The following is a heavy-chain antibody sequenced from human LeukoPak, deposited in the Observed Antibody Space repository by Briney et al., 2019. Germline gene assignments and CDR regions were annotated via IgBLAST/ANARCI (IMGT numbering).Heavy chain of an antibody. J-gene: IGHJ6*02. CDR1: GFTFSSYA. V-gene: IGHV3-30*18. CDR3: AKALLWFGEVDGMDV. CDR2: ISYDGSNK. Sequence: GGSLRLSCAASGFTFSSYAMHWVRQAPGKGLEWVAVISYDGSNKYYADSVKGRFTISRDNSKNTLCLQMNSLRAEDTAVYYCAKALLWFGEVDGMDVWGQGTTVTVSS. D-gene: IGHD3-10*01.